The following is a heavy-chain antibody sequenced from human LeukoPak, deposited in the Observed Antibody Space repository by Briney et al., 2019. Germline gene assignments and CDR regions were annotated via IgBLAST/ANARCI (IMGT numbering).Heavy chain of an antibody. J-gene: IGHJ6*02. CDR1: GGSISSYY. CDR3: ARASPWAVAGATYYGMDV. D-gene: IGHD6-19*01. Sequence: SETLSLTCTVSGGSISSYYWSWIRQPPGKGLEWIGYIYYSGSTNYNPSLKSRVTISVDTSKNQFSLKLSSVTAADTAVYYCARASPWAVAGATYYGMDVWGQGTTVTVSS. CDR2: IYYSGST. V-gene: IGHV4-59*08.